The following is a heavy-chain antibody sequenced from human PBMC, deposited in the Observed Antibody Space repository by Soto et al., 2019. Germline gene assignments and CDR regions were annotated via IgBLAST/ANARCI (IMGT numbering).Heavy chain of an antibody. CDR1: GYTFTSYG. CDR2: ISAYNGNT. J-gene: IGHJ3*02. V-gene: IGHV1-18*01. Sequence: QVQLVQSGAEVKKPGASVKVSCKASGYTFTSYGISWVRQAPGQGLEWMGWISAYNGNTNYAQKLQGRVTMTTDTSTSTAYMELRSLRSDDTAVYYCARAFGVFGELLDDAFDIWGQGTMVTVSS. CDR3: ARAFGVFGELLDDAFDI. D-gene: IGHD3-10*02.